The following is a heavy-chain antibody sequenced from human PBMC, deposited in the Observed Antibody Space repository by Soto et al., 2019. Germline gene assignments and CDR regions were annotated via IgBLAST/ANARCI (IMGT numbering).Heavy chain of an antibody. J-gene: IGHJ3*02. D-gene: IGHD3-3*01. CDR3: ARAVTIREISRAFDI. CDR1: GLSVSSNY. Sequence: EVQLVESGGGLIQPGGSLRLSCAASGLSVSSNYISWVRQAPGKGLEWVSVIYTGGSTHYADSVKGRFTISRDNSKNTQYLQMNSLRAEDTAVYYCARAVTIREISRAFDIWGQGTMVTVSS. V-gene: IGHV3-53*01. CDR2: IYTGGST.